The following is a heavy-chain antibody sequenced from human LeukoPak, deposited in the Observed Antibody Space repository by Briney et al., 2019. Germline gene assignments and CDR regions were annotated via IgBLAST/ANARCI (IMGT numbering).Heavy chain of an antibody. CDR3: ARAPPTYCSSTSCPYYYGMDV. J-gene: IGHJ6*02. Sequence: GASVKVSCKASGYTFTSYYMHWVRQAPGQGLEWMGIINPSGGRTSYAQKFQGRVTMTRDTSTSTVYMELSSLRSEDTAVYYCARAPPTYCSSTSCPYYYGMDVWGQGTTVTVSS. CDR2: INPSGGRT. D-gene: IGHD2-2*01. V-gene: IGHV1-46*01. CDR1: GYTFTSYY.